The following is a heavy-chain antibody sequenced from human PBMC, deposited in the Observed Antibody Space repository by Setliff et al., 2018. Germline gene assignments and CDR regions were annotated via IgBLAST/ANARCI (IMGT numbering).Heavy chain of an antibody. J-gene: IGHJ5*02. CDR2: INWNGGST. Sequence: GESLKISCAASGFTFDDYGMSWVRQAPGKGLEWVSGINWNGGSTGYADSVKGRFTISRDNAKNSLYLQMNSLRAEDTALYYCARVATPGWFDPWGQGTLVTVSS. CDR1: GFTFDDYG. V-gene: IGHV3-20*04. CDR3: ARVATPGWFDP. D-gene: IGHD5-12*01.